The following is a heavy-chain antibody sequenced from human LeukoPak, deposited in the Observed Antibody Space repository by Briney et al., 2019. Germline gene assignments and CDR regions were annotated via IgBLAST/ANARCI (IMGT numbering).Heavy chain of an antibody. CDR2: ISSSSSTI. V-gene: IGHV3-48*01. CDR1: GFTSSSYS. D-gene: IGHD5-12*01. J-gene: IGHJ4*02. CDR3: ARDPDIVATISGGDY. Sequence: GGSLRLSCAASGFTSSSYSMNWVRQAPGKGLEWVSYISSSSSTIYYADSVKGRFTISRDNAKNSLYLQMNSLRAEDTAVYYCARDPDIVATISGGDYWGQGTLVTVSS.